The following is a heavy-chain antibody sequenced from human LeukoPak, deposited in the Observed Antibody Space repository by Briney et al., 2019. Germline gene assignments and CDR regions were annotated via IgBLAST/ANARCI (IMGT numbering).Heavy chain of an antibody. D-gene: IGHD3-22*01. J-gene: IGHJ4*02. Sequence: GGSLRLSCAASGFTFSSYWMSWVRQAPGKGLEWVANIKKDGSDKYYVDSVKGRFTISRDNSKNTLYLQMNSLRAEDTAVYYCARAVWYYDSSGYIDYWGQGTLVTVSS. CDR1: GFTFSSYW. CDR3: ARAVWYYDSSGYIDY. CDR2: IKKDGSDK. V-gene: IGHV3-7*01.